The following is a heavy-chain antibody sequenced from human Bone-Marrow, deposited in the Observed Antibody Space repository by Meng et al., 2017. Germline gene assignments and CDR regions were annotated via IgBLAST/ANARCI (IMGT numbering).Heavy chain of an antibody. V-gene: IGHV3-11*01. D-gene: IGHD2-15*01. CDR1: GFTFSDYY. CDR3: ARAGGYIVAPITARRGDY. Sequence: GGSLRLSCAASGFTFSDYYMSWIRQAPGKGLEWVSYISSSGSTIYYADSVKGRFTISRDNAKNSLYLQMNSLRAEDTAVYYCARAGGYIVAPITARRGDYWGQGTLVTVSS. J-gene: IGHJ4*02. CDR2: ISSSGSTI.